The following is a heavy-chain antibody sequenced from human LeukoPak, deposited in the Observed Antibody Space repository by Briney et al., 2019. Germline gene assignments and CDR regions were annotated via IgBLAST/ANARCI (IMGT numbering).Heavy chain of an antibody. CDR3: ARYSGSYYSFDY. Sequence: PSETLSLTCTVSGGSISSSSYYWGWIRQPPGKGLEWIGSIYYSGSTYYNPSLKSRVTISVDTSKNQFSLKLSSVTAADTAVYYCARYSGSYYSFDYWGQGTLVTVSS. CDR1: GGSISSSSYY. D-gene: IGHD1-26*01. V-gene: IGHV4-39*01. CDR2: IYYSGST. J-gene: IGHJ4*02.